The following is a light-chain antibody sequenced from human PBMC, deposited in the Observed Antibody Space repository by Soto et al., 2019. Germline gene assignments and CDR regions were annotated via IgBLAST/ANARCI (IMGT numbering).Light chain of an antibody. Sequence: QSVLTQPPSVSAAPGQKVTISCSGSSSNIGNNYVSWYQQLPGTAPKLLIYDNNKRPSGIPDRFSGSKSGTSATLGITGLQTGDEADYYCGTWDSSLSAGVLGTGTKVTVL. CDR2: DNN. V-gene: IGLV1-51*01. CDR3: GTWDSSLSAGV. J-gene: IGLJ1*01. CDR1: SSNIGNNY.